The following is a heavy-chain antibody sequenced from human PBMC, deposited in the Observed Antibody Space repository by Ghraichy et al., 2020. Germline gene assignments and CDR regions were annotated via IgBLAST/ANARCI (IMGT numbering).Heavy chain of an antibody. J-gene: IGHJ4*02. CDR2: IGSAGSPV. CDR1: GFTFRTHN. V-gene: IGHV3-48*02. CDR3: ARDYYNSGSYSFDS. Sequence: GESLNISCAASGFTFRTHNMNWVRQAPGKGLEWVSYIGSAGSPVYYADSVQGRFTISRDNAKYSLYLQMNSLRDEDTAVYYCARDYYNSGSYSFDSWGQGTLVTVSS. D-gene: IGHD3-10*01.